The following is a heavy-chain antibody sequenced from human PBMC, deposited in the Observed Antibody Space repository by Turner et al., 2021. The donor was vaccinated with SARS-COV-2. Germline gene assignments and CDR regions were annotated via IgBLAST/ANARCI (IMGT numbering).Heavy chain of an antibody. Sequence: EVQLVESVGGLVKLGGSLRLSCAAFGFTFSSYSMNWVRQAPGKVLEWFSSISSTSNYIVYADSVKGRFTISRDKAKNSLYLQMNSLRVEYTAVYYCARGANGNFDYWGQGALVTVSS. D-gene: IGHD1-26*01. CDR1: GFTFSSYS. J-gene: IGHJ4*02. CDR2: ISSTSNYI. CDR3: ARGANGNFDY. V-gene: IGHV3-21*01.